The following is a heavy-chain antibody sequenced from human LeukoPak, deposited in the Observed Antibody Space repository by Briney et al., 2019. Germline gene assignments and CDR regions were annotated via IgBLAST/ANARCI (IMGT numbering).Heavy chain of an antibody. Sequence: PSETLSLTCTVSGGSISSSSYYWGWIRQPPGKGLEWIGSIYYSGSTYYNPSLKSRVTISVDTSKNQFSLKLSSVTAADTAVYYCARVWSGQDYYDSSGYRYYFDYWGQGTLVTVSS. D-gene: IGHD3-22*01. V-gene: IGHV4-39*07. J-gene: IGHJ4*02. CDR3: ARVWSGQDYYDSSGYRYYFDY. CDR1: GGSISSSSYY. CDR2: IYYSGST.